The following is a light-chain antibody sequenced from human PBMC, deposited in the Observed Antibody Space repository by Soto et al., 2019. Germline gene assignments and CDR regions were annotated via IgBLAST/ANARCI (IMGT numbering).Light chain of an antibody. CDR1: QSVSSSY. CDR3: QQYGSSWT. J-gene: IGKJ1*01. Sequence: EIVLTQSPGTLSLSPGERATLSCRASQSVSSSYLAWYQQKPGQAPRLLIYGASSRATGIPDRFSGSGSGTDFTFTNRKIEPEDFAVYYCQQYGSSWTFGQGTKVEIK. V-gene: IGKV3-20*01. CDR2: GAS.